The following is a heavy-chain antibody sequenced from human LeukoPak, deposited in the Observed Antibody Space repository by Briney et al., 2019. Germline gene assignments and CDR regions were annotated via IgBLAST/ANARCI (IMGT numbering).Heavy chain of an antibody. CDR1: GFTFSSYA. J-gene: IGHJ4*02. V-gene: IGHV3-23*01. CDR2: ISGSGGST. D-gene: IGHD3-22*01. CDR3: AKDGGLFTVIVVVTSHFDY. Sequence: GGSLRLSCAASGFTFSSYAMSWVRQAPGKGLEWVSAISGSGGSTYYADSVKGRFTISRDNSKNTLYLQMNSLRGEDTAVYYCAKDGGLFTVIVVVTSHFDYWGQGTLVTVSS.